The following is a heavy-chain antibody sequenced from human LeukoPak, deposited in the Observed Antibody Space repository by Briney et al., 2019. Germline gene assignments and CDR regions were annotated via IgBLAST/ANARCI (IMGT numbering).Heavy chain of an antibody. J-gene: IGHJ4*02. CDR3: ARGPNSNWSGLDF. D-gene: IGHD6-6*01. CDR1: GFSFSGHW. Sequence: GGSLRLSCTASGFSFSGHWMHWARQLPGKGLVWVSRISPTGSTTSYADSVKGRFAVSRDNAKNTLYLQVNNLRAEDTAVYYCARGPNSNWSGLDFWGQGTLLTVSS. V-gene: IGHV3-74*01. CDR2: ISPTGSTT.